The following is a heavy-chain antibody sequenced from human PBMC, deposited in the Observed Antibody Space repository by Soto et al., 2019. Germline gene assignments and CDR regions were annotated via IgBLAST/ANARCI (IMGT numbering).Heavy chain of an antibody. CDR3: ARAGGNWNDGGGFDY. J-gene: IGHJ4*02. D-gene: IGHD1-1*01. CDR2: LYTGGTA. Sequence: EVQLVETGGGLIQPGGSLRLSCAASGFTVSSNHMSWVRQAPGKGLEWVSVLYTGGTAYHADSVKGRFTISRDNSQNTLYLQMDSVTAEDTAVYYCARAGGNWNDGGGFDYWGQGTLVTVSS. V-gene: IGHV3-53*02. CDR1: GFTVSSNH.